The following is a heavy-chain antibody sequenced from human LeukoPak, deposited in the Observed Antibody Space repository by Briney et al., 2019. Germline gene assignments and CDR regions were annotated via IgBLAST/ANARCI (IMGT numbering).Heavy chain of an antibody. CDR3: ARDPESQTGRDGLDY. V-gene: IGHV3-7*01. J-gene: IGHJ4*02. CDR1: GFSFSDYW. Sequence: GGSLRLSCAASGFSFSDYWMSWVRQAPGKGLQWVASMKTNGGAKYYVDSVKGRFTISRDNAKSLLYLQMNNLRAEDTAVYYCARDPESQTGRDGLDYWGQGTLATVSS. D-gene: IGHD1-14*01. CDR2: MKTNGGAK.